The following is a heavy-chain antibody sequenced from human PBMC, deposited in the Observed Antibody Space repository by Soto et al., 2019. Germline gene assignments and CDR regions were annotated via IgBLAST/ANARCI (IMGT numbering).Heavy chain of an antibody. CDR2: ISSDGSIT. CDR1: GFTFSSYW. V-gene: IGHV3-74*01. Sequence: EVQLVESGGGLVQPGGSLRLSCAASGFTFSSYWMHWVRQVPGKGLVWVSRISSDGSITNYADSVKGRFSISRDNAKNTLYLQMNSLRADDTGVYYCSRLPTLVVPAALILATWGQGTRVTVSS. CDR3: SRLPTLVVPAALILAT. J-gene: IGHJ5*02. D-gene: IGHD2-2*01.